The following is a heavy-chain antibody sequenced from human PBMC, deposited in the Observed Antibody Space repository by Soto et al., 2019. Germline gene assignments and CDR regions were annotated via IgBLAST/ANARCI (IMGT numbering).Heavy chain of an antibody. CDR3: ARDPTGEEEAFDI. CDR1: GGSISSYY. V-gene: IGHV4-59*01. J-gene: IGHJ3*02. CDR2: IYYSGST. Sequence: SETLSLTCTVSGGSISSYYWSWIRQPPGKGLEWIGYIYYSGSTNYNPSLKSQVTISVDTSKNQFSLKLSSVTAADQAVYYCARDPTGEEEAFDIWGQGTMVTVSS. D-gene: IGHD7-27*01.